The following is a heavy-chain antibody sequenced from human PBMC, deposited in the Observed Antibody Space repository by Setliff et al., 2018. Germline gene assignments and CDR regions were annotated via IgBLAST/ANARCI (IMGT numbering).Heavy chain of an antibody. D-gene: IGHD2-2*01. CDR3: ARGPPDFVVVPAAAKFDY. CDR2: FHPYSGHT. Sequence: ASVKVSCKASGYTFNNYFLHWVRQAPGQGLEWMGRFHPYSGHTNYAQNFQGRVTMTMDASITTVYMELSRLTSDDTAVYYCARGPPDFVVVPAAAKFDYWGQGTPVTVSS. V-gene: IGHV1-2*06. CDR1: GYTFNNYF. J-gene: IGHJ4*02.